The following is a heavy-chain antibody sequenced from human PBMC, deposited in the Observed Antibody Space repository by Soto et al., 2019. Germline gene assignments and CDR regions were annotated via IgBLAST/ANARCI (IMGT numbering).Heavy chain of an antibody. V-gene: IGHV3-48*02. CDR1: GFTFSSYS. CDR2: ISSSSSTI. CDR3: ARDRVGYSYGIFDP. J-gene: IGHJ5*02. D-gene: IGHD5-18*01. Sequence: GGSLRLSCAASGFTFSSYSMNWVRQAPGKGLEWVSYISSSSSTIYYADSVKGRFTISRDNAKNSLYLQMNSLRDEDTAVYYCARDRVGYSYGIFDPWGQGTLVTVSS.